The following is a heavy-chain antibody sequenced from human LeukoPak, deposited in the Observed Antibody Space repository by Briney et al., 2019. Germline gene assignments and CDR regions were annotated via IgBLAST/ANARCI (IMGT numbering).Heavy chain of an antibody. J-gene: IGHJ6*02. Sequence: GGSLRLSCAASGFTFSSYGMHWVRQAPGKGLEWVAVIWYDGSNKYYADSVKGRFTISRDNSKNTLYLQMNGLRAEDTAVYYCAREWDLVHSHYYYGMDVWGQGTTVTVSS. CDR3: AREWDLVHSHYYYGMDV. CDR1: GFTFSSYG. V-gene: IGHV3-33*01. D-gene: IGHD6-6*01. CDR2: IWYDGSNK.